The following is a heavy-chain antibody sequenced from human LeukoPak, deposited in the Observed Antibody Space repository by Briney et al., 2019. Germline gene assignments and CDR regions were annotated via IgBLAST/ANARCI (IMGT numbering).Heavy chain of an antibody. V-gene: IGHV4-61*02. J-gene: IGHJ4*02. CDR3: ARAGLWWRRREYFDY. Sequence: SETLSLTCTVSGGSISSGNYYWSWIRQPAGKGLEWIGRIYTSGSTNYNPSLRSRVTISVDTSKNQFSLKLSSVTAADTALYYCARAGLWWRRREYFDYWGQGTLVTVSS. D-gene: IGHD4/OR15-4a*01. CDR2: IYTSGST. CDR1: GGSISSGNYY.